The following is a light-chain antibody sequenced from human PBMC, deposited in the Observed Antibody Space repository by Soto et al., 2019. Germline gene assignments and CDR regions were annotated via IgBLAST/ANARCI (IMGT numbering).Light chain of an antibody. Sequence: DIQMTQSPSTLSASVGDRVTITCRASQSISSWLAWYQQKPGKAPKILIYKASSLESGVPSRFSGSGSGTEFTLTISSLQPDDFATDYCQQYDNYPYTFGQGSKLEIK. V-gene: IGKV1-5*03. CDR2: KAS. CDR3: QQYDNYPYT. J-gene: IGKJ2*01. CDR1: QSISSW.